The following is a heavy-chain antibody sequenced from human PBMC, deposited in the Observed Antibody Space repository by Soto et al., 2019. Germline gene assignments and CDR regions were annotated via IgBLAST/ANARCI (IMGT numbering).Heavy chain of an antibody. J-gene: IGHJ3*02. Sequence: QVQLQESGPGLVKPSGTLSLTCAVSSDSISSSNWWSWVRQPPGKGLEWVGEIYHSGSTNYNPSLKSSVTISVDKSKNQFSLKLSSVTAADTAVYYCARSPVTTTAFDIWGQGTMVTVSS. CDR1: SDSISSSNW. CDR2: IYHSGST. CDR3: ARSPVTTTAFDI. D-gene: IGHD4-4*01. V-gene: IGHV4-4*02.